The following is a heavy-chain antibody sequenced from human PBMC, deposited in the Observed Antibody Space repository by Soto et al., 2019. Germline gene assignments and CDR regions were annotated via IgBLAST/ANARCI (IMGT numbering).Heavy chain of an antibody. CDR3: ATFGIYDFWSGYLHRDAFDV. V-gene: IGHV3-30*03. J-gene: IGHJ3*01. CDR2: VSFDGSDS. D-gene: IGHD3-3*01. CDR1: GFLFSSYG. Sequence: GGSLRLSCAASGFLFSSYGLHWVRQAPGKGLEWVAIVSFDGSDSYYADSVKGRFTIFRDNSKSTLYLHMNSLRTEDTAVYYCATFGIYDFWSGYLHRDAFDVWGQGTMVTVSS.